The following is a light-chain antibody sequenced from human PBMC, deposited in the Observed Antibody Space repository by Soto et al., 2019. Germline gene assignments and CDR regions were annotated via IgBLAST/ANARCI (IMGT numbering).Light chain of an antibody. J-gene: IGKJ3*01. CDR1: QSISSW. V-gene: IGKV1-5*01. Sequence: DIQMTQSPSTLSASVGDRVTITCRASQSISSWLAWYQQKPGKAPKLLIYDASSLESGVPSRFSGSGSGTESTLTISSLQPDDFATYYCQQYNSYLFTFGPGTKVDIK. CDR3: QQYNSYLFT. CDR2: DAS.